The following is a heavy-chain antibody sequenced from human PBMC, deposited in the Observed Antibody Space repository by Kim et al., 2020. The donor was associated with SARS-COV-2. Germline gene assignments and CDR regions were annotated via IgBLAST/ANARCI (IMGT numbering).Heavy chain of an antibody. CDR3: ARVKRDYWYYYGMDV. D-gene: IGHD4-17*01. V-gene: IGHV7-4-1*02. CDR1: GYTFTSYA. J-gene: IGHJ6*02. CDR2: INTNTGNP. Sequence: ASVKVSCKASGYTFTSYAMNWVRQAPGQGLEWMGWINTNTGNPTYAQGFTGRFVFSLDTSVSTAYLQISSLKAEDTAVDYCARVKRDYWYYYGMDVWGQGTTVTVSS.